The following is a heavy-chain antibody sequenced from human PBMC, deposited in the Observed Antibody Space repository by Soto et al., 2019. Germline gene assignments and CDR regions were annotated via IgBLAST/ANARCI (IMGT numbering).Heavy chain of an antibody. V-gene: IGHV3-30-3*01. CDR2: ISYDGSNK. CDR3: ASNQQFKGGMDV. D-gene: IGHD4-4*01. CDR1: GFTFSSYA. Sequence: QVQLVESGGGVVQPGRSLRLSCAASGFTFSSYAMHWVRQAPGKGLEWVAVISYDGSNKYYADSVKGRFTISRDNSKNTLYLQMNSLRAEDTAVYYFASNQQFKGGMDVWGQGTTVTVSS. J-gene: IGHJ6*02.